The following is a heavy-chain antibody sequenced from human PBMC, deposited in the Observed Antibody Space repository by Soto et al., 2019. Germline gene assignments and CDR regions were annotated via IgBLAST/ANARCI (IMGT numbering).Heavy chain of an antibody. CDR1: GGSISSYY. V-gene: IGHV4-4*07. D-gene: IGHD1-26*01. Sequence: SETLSLTCTVSGGSISSYYWSWIRQPAGKGLEWIGRIYTSGSTNYNPSLKSRVTMSVDTSKNQFSLKLSSVTAADTAVYYCARDPLSGSYYRIQSYGMDVWGQGTTVTVSS. J-gene: IGHJ6*02. CDR3: ARDPLSGSYYRIQSYGMDV. CDR2: IYTSGST.